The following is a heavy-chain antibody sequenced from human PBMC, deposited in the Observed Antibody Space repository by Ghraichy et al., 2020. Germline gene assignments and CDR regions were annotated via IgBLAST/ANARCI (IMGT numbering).Heavy chain of an antibody. D-gene: IGHD3-22*01. J-gene: IGHJ4*02. CDR2: IYHSGST. CDR1: GASISSGNW. CDR3: ARGLYYYDSRTTN. Sequence: SETLSLTCTVSGASISSGNWWNWVRQPPGKGLEWIGEIYHSGSTSYNPSLESRVTISVDKSTNRFSLKLSSVTAADTAMYYCARGLYYYDSRTTNWGQGTLVTVSS. V-gene: IGHV4-4*02.